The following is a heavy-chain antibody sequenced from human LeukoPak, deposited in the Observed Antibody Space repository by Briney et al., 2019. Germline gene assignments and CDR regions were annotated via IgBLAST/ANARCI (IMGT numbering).Heavy chain of an antibody. J-gene: IGHJ5*02. CDR3: AREAITMVRGVITWFDP. Sequence: PSETLSLTCTVSGGSISSYYWSWIRQPAGKGLEWIRRIYTSGSTNYNPSLKSRVTMSVDTSKNQFSLKLSSVTAADTAVYYCAREAITMVRGVITWFDPWGQGTLVTVSS. V-gene: IGHV4-4*07. CDR1: GGSISSYY. CDR2: IYTSGST. D-gene: IGHD3-10*01.